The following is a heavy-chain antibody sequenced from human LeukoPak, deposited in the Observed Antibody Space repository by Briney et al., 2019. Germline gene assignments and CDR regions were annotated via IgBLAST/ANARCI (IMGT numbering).Heavy chain of an antibody. CDR3: AIIPRAAAGPSARSPFHC. CDR1: GFTFSSYW. Sequence: PGGSLRLPCGVSGFTFSSYWMNWVRQAPGKGLEWVANIKQDGSDKYYVDSVKGRFTISRDNAKNSLYLQMNSLRAEDTAVYYCAIIPRAAAGPSARSPFHCWGQGTLVTVSS. V-gene: IGHV3-7*01. D-gene: IGHD6-13*01. J-gene: IGHJ4*02. CDR2: IKQDGSDK.